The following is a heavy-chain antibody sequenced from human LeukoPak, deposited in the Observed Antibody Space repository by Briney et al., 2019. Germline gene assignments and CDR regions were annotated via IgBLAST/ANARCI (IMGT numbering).Heavy chain of an antibody. V-gene: IGHV4-59*01. Sequence: SETLSLTCTVSGGSISSYYWSWLRQPPGKGLEWIGYIYYSGSTNYNPSLKSRVTISLDTSKNQFSLKLSSLTAADTAVYYCARGHNYYDSSGYFYWGQGTLVTVSS. CDR1: GGSISSYY. CDR2: IYYSGST. D-gene: IGHD3-22*01. CDR3: ARGHNYYDSSGYFY. J-gene: IGHJ4*02.